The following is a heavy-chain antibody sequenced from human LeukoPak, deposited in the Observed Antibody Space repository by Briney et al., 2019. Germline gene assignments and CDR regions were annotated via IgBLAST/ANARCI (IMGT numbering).Heavy chain of an antibody. D-gene: IGHD4-17*01. V-gene: IGHV3-9*01. CDR2: ISWNSGSI. CDR1: GFTFDDYA. Sequence: GGSLRLSCAASGFTFDDYAMHWVRQAPGKGLEWVSGISWNSGSIGYADSVKGRFTISRDNAKNSLYLQMNSLRAEDTALYYCAKAGDDYGDQQLDYWGQGTLVTVSS. J-gene: IGHJ4*02. CDR3: AKAGDDYGDQQLDY.